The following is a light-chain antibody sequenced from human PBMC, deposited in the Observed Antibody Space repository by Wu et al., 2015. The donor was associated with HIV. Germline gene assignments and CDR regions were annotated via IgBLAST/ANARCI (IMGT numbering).Light chain of an antibody. J-gene: IGKJ1*01. CDR1: QSISSW. CDR2: KAS. CDR3: QKYNTAPWT. V-gene: IGKV1-5*03. Sequence: DIQMTQSPSTLSASVGDRATITCRASQSISSWLAWYQQKPGTAPKLLIYKASTLESGVPSRFSGSGSGTEFTLTISSLQPEDVATYYCQKYNTAPWTFGQGTKVE.